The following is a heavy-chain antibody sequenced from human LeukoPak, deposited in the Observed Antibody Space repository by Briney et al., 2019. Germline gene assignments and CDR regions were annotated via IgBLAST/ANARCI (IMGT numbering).Heavy chain of an antibody. CDR3: ARGKAIFDY. Sequence: SETLSLTCAVYGGSFSGYYWSWIRQPSGKGLEWIGEINHSGSTNYNPSLKSRVAISVDTSKNQFSLKLSSVTAADTAVYYCARGKAIFDYWGQGTLVTVSS. CDR2: INHSGST. V-gene: IGHV4-34*01. D-gene: IGHD2-2*02. CDR1: GGSFSGYY. J-gene: IGHJ4*02.